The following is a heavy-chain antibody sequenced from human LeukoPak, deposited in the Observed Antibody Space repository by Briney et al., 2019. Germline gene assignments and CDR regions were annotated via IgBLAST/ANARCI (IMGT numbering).Heavy chain of an antibody. D-gene: IGHD6-13*01. Sequence: PSETLSLTCTVSGGSISSYYWRWLRQPPGKGLEGLGYIYYSGSTNYNPSLKSRVTISVDTSKNQFSLKLSSVTAADTAVYYCARQYSSSWLAWFDRWGQGTLVTVSS. CDR1: GGSISSYY. CDR2: IYYSGST. J-gene: IGHJ5*02. V-gene: IGHV4-59*01. CDR3: ARQYSSSWLAWFDR.